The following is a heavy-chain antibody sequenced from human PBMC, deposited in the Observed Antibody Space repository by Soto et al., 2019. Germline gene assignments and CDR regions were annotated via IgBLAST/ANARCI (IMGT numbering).Heavy chain of an antibody. J-gene: IGHJ4*02. V-gene: IGHV3-21*01. CDR1: GFTFSSYS. CDR2: ISSSSSYI. Sequence: EVQLVESGGGLVKPGGSLRLSRAASGFTFSSYSMNWVRQAPGKGLEWVSSISSSSSYIYYADSVKGRFTISRDNAKNSLYLQMNSLRAEDTAVYYCARVDQAQPFFDYWGQGTLVTVSS. CDR3: ARVDQAQPFFDY. D-gene: IGHD2-2*01.